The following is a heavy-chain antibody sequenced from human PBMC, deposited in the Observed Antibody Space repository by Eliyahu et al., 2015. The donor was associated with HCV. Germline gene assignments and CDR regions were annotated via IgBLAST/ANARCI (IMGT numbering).Heavy chain of an antibody. J-gene: IGHJ6*02. CDR3: SRGVGDGYAEMHSYYYYGMEV. V-gene: IGHV6-1*01. Sequence: QVQLQQSGPGLVKPSQTLPLTCAISGDSVSXNXAAWXWIXQSPSXGLEWLGRTYYRSKWYSDYAVSVKSRITINPDTSKNQFSLQVTSVTPEDTAVYYCSRGVGDGYAEMHSYYYYGMEVWGQGTTVTVSS. CDR1: GDSVSXNXAA. D-gene: IGHD5-24*01. CDR2: TYYRSKWYS.